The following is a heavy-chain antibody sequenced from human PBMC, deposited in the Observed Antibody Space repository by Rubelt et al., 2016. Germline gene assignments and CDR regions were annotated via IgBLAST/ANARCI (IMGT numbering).Heavy chain of an antibody. V-gene: IGHV4-31*03. J-gene: IGHJ6*03. D-gene: IGHD3-3*01. CDR2: IYPSGRT. Sequence: QVQLQESGPGLVKASQTLSLTCTVSGGSIDSGDHFWSWMRQHPGKGLEWIGYIYPSGRTNYSPSLRSRVSLSVDTSKNQFSLKLSSVTAADTAVYYCARATYDFWSCYNTYYYYYYMDVWGKGTTVTVSS. CDR1: GGSIDSGDHF. CDR3: ARATYDFWSCYNTYYYYYYMDV.